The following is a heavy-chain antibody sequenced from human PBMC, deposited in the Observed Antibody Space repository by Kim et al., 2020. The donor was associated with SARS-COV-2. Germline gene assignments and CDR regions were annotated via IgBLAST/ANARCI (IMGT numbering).Heavy chain of an antibody. D-gene: IGHD6-19*01. CDR3: AKDGYSSGWYVSAVAYNWFDP. V-gene: IGHV3-23*01. Sequence: GGSLRLSCAASGFTFSSYAMSWVRQAPGKGLEWVSAISGSGGSTYYADSVKGRFTISRDNSKNTLYLQMNSLRAEDTAVYYCAKDGYSSGWYVSAVAYNWFDPWGQGTLVTVSS. CDR2: ISGSGGST. CDR1: GFTFSSYA. J-gene: IGHJ5*02.